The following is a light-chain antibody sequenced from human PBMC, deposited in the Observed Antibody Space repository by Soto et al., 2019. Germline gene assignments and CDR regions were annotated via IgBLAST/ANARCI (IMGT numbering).Light chain of an antibody. CDR3: QQYGGSPPYT. J-gene: IGKJ2*01. V-gene: IGKV3-20*01. Sequence: EIVLTQSPGTLSLSPGERATLSCRASQSVSRSYLAWYQQKPGQAPRLLIYDASSRATGIPDRFSGSGSGTDFTLTISRLEPEDFAVYYCQQYGGSPPYTFGQGTKLEIK. CDR2: DAS. CDR1: QSVSRSY.